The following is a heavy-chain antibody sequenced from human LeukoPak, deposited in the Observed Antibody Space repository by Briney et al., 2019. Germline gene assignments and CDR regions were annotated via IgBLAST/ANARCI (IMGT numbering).Heavy chain of an antibody. CDR2: INPNSGGT. J-gene: IGHJ4*02. Sequence: ASVKVSCKASGYTFTGYYIHWVRQAPGQGLEWMGWINPNSGGTNFALKFQGRVTMTRDTSISTAYMELSRLRSDDTAVYYCANEKRDYYDSSGYYLYWGQGTLVTVSS. D-gene: IGHD3-22*01. CDR3: ANEKRDYYDSSGYYLY. V-gene: IGHV1-2*02. CDR1: GYTFTGYY.